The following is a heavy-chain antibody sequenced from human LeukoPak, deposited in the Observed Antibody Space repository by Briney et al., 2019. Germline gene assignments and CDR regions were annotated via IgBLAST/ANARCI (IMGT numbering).Heavy chain of an antibody. CDR1: GFTFSIYA. CDR2: ISGSGGST. D-gene: IGHD3-3*01. CDR3: AKVSLPLDFWSGYYFWPYYYYGMDV. V-gene: IGHV3-23*01. J-gene: IGHJ6*02. Sequence: GGSLRLSCAASGFTFSIYAMSWVRQAPGKGLEWVSAISGSGGSTYYADSVKGRFTISRDSSKNTLYLQMNSLRAEDTAVYYCAKVSLPLDFWSGYYFWPYYYYGMDVWGQGTTVTVSS.